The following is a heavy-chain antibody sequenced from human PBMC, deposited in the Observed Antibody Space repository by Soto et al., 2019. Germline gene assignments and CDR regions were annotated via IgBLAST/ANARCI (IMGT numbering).Heavy chain of an antibody. CDR2: IYHSGST. CDR1: GGSISSSNW. Sequence: SETLSLTCAVSGGSISSSNWWSWVRQPPGKGLEWIGEIYHSGSTNYNPSLKSRVTISVDKSKNQFSLKVSSVTAADTAVYYCARLGGYCSNTSCYGYYGMDVWGQGTTVTVSS. J-gene: IGHJ6*02. V-gene: IGHV4-4*02. D-gene: IGHD2-2*01. CDR3: ARLGGYCSNTSCYGYYGMDV.